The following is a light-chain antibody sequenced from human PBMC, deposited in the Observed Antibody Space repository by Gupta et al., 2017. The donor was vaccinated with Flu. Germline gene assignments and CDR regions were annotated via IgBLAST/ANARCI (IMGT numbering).Light chain of an antibody. CDR3: RQYDGSLIS. V-gene: IGKV4-1*01. CDR2: WAS. CDR1: QSVLDISNNKNC. Sequence: DIAMTQSPDSLAVSLGERATINCKSSQSVLDISNNKNCLAWYQQKSGQPPRLLIYWASTREPGVPDRSSGSGSETDFTLTISSLQAKDVPVNYFRQYDGSLISFGPGTKVNIK. J-gene: IGKJ3*01.